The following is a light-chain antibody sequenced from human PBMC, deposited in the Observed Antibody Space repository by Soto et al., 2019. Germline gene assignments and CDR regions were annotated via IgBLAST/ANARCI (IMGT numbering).Light chain of an antibody. CDR3: QQYNNWPIT. CDR1: QTIYSN. Sequence: IQMTQSPATLSVSPGERATLPCRASQTIYSNVAWYQQRPGQAPRLLIYRASARATGIPARFSGSGSGTDFTLTISSLEPEDFAVYYCQQYNNWPITFGQGTRLEIK. CDR2: RAS. V-gene: IGKV3-15*01. J-gene: IGKJ5*01.